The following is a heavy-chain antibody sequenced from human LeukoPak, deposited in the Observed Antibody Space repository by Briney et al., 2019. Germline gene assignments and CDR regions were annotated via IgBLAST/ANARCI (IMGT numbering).Heavy chain of an antibody. Sequence: PGGSLRLSCAASGISVSENYMSWVRQAPGKGLEWVCVVHRDGSIEYADSVKGRFTISRDIAENTLSLQMNSLRVEDTAVYYCARDSGRASWAYSWGQGTLVTVSS. CDR3: ARDSGRASWAYS. CDR2: VHRDGSI. D-gene: IGHD6-13*01. V-gene: IGHV3-66*02. J-gene: IGHJ4*02. CDR1: GISVSENY.